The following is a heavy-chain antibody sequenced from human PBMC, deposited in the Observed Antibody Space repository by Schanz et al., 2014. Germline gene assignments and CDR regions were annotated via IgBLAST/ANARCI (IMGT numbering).Heavy chain of an antibody. Sequence: QVQLQESGPGLVKPSGTLSLTCAVSGVSISSTNWWHWVRQSPGKGLEWLGEIIHDGRTNYNPSLGSRVTIPLDKSENQSSLELTYVTAADTALYFCARVKQGCSDTSCVLDPWGQGTLVTVSS. CDR3: ARVKQGCSDTSCVLDP. CDR1: GVSISSTNW. J-gene: IGHJ5*02. CDR2: IIHDGRT. D-gene: IGHD2-2*01. V-gene: IGHV4-4*02.